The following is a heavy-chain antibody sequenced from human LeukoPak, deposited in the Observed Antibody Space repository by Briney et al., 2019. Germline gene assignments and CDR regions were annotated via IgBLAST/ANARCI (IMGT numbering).Heavy chain of an antibody. J-gene: IGHJ4*02. CDR2: ISDTGSTI. D-gene: IGHD2-2*01. CDR3: ARAYRCSSTSCYYYFDY. V-gene: IGHV3-48*03. Sequence: GGSLRLSCAASGFTFSSYELNWVRQAPGKGLEWVSYISDTGSTIYYADSVEGRFTISRDNAKNSLYLQMNSLRAEDTAVYYCARAYRCSSTSCYYYFDYWGQGTLVTVSS. CDR1: GFTFSSYE.